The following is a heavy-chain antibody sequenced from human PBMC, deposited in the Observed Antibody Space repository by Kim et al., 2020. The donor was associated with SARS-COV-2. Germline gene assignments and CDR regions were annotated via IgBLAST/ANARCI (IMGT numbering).Heavy chain of an antibody. CDR3: ARGSASDMSFDY. D-gene: IGHD3-9*01. CDR1: GYTFTSYY. V-gene: IGHV1-46*04. J-gene: IGHJ4*02. Sequence: ASVKVSCKASGYTFTSYYMHWVRQAPGQGPEWMGIVNLSDGNTRYAQMLQGRVSMTRDTSTSTVYMELSSLRSEDTAVYYCARGSASDMSFDYWGQGTLVTVSS. CDR2: VNLSDGNT.